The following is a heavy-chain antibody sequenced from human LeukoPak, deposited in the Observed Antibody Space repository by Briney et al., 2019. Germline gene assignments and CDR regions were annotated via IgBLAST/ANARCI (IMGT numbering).Heavy chain of an antibody. D-gene: IGHD2-2*01. V-gene: IGHV3-23*01. CDR2: ISGGGGSA. CDR3: AARPLMPPRFDY. CDR1: GFTFSSYP. Sequence: GGSLRLSCAGSGFTFSSYPMSWVCQAPAKGLQWVSAISGGGGSAYYADSVKGRFTISRDNSKGTLYLQMHSLRAEDTAIYYCAARPLMPPRFDYWGQGTLVTVSS. J-gene: IGHJ4*02.